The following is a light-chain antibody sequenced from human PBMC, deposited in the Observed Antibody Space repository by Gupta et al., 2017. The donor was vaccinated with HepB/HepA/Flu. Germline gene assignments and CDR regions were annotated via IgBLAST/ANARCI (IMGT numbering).Light chain of an antibody. CDR2: AAS. CDR1: QSVSSTF. CDR3: KQEGNDHPVYT. V-gene: IGKV3-20*01. Sequence: EIVLTQSPGTLSLSPGERATLSCKTSQSVSSTFLAWYQQKPGQAPRLLISAASNRATGIPDRCSGSGVGTDVDITINIREQEDFEVYYCKQEGNDHPVYTFGQGTKLEIK. J-gene: IGKJ2*01.